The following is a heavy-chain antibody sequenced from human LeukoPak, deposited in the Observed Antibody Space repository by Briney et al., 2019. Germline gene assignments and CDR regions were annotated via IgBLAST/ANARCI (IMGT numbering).Heavy chain of an antibody. CDR3: ARTNPVYGDYDY. D-gene: IGHD4-17*01. CDR2: IYPDGRT. V-gene: IGHV3-53*01. Sequence: GGSLRLSCAVSGFTVTDNYMSWVRQAPGKGLQWVSVIYPDGRTYYADSVKGRFTISGDISRNTLLLQMNNLRADDTAVHYCARTNPVYGDYDYWGQGTLVTVSS. J-gene: IGHJ4*02. CDR1: GFTVTDNY.